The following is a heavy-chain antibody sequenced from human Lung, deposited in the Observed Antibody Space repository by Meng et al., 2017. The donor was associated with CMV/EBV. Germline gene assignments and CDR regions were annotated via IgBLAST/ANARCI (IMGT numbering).Heavy chain of an antibody. D-gene: IGHD6-6*01. Sequence: SETLSLXXAVSGDSISSSNWWSWVRQPPGKGLEWIGEIYHSGSTNYNPSLKSRVTISVDKSKNQFSLKLSSVTAADTAVYYCARGDSSSSSSFFDYWGQGXLVTVSS. CDR1: GDSISSSNW. CDR2: IYHSGST. CDR3: ARGDSSSSSSFFDY. J-gene: IGHJ4*02. V-gene: IGHV4-4*02.